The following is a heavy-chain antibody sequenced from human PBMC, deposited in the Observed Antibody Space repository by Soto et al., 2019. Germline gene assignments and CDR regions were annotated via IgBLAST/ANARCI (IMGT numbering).Heavy chain of an antibody. V-gene: IGHV1-8*01. CDR3: ARGHHRYDILTGYYVPYYYYYMDV. J-gene: IGHJ6*03. Sequence: GASVKVSCKASGYTFTSYDINWVRQATGQGLEWMGWMNPNSGNTGYAQKFQGRVTMTRNTSISTAYMELSSLRSEDTAVYYCARGHHRYDILTGYYVPYYYYYMDVWGKGTTVTVSS. CDR2: MNPNSGNT. D-gene: IGHD3-9*01. CDR1: GYTFTSYD.